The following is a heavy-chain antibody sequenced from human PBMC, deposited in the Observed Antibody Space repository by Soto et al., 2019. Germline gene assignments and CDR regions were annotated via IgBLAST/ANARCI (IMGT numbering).Heavy chain of an antibody. CDR2: ISYDGSNK. D-gene: IGHD3-3*01. CDR1: GFTFSSYA. V-gene: IGHV3-30-3*01. J-gene: IGHJ4*02. Sequence: QVQLVESGGGVVQPGRSLRLSCAASGFTFSSYAMHWVRQAPGKGLEWVAVISYDGSNKYYADSVKGRFTISRDNSKNTLYLQMNSLRAEDTAVYYGARDWTYWGQGTLVTVSS. CDR3: ARDWTY.